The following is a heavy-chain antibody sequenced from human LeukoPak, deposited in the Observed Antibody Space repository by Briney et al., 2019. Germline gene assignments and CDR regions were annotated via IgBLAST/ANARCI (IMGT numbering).Heavy chain of an antibody. J-gene: IGHJ6*03. Sequence: GGSLRLSCAASGFTFDDYAMHWVRQAPGKGLEWVSLISWDGGSTYYADSVKGRFTISRDNSKNSLYLQMNSLRAEDTALYYCAKPLGSSSWYYMDVWGKGTSVTVSS. CDR3: AKPLGSSSWYYMDV. CDR2: ISWDGGST. D-gene: IGHD6-13*01. CDR1: GFTFDDYA. V-gene: IGHV3-43D*03.